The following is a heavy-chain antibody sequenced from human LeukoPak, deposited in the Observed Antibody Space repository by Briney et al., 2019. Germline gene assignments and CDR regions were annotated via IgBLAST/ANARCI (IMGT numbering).Heavy chain of an antibody. J-gene: IGHJ4*02. CDR3: ARGRGWVDH. V-gene: IGHV3-7*01. D-gene: IGHD3-16*01. Sequence: PGGSLRLSCAASGFTFSTCMNWVRQAPGKGLEWVANIHDDGRVTNYVDSVKGRFTISRDDARNSVYLQLNSLRAEDTALYYCARGRGWVDHWGQGTLVTVSS. CDR1: GFTFSTC. CDR2: IHDDGRVT.